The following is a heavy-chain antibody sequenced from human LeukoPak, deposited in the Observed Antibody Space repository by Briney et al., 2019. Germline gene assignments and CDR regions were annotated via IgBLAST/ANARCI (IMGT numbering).Heavy chain of an antibody. CDR1: GYTFTAFN. CDR2: IIPIFGTA. V-gene: IGHV1-69*05. CDR3: ARDSAAAISYCSSTSCRQPFDP. J-gene: IGHJ5*02. D-gene: IGHD2-2*01. Sequence: GASVKVSCKTSGYTFTAFNMHWVRQAPGQGLEWMGGIIPIFGTANYAQKFQGRVTITTDESTSTAYMELSSLRSEDTAVYYCARDSAAAISYCSSTSCRQPFDPWGQGTLVTVSS.